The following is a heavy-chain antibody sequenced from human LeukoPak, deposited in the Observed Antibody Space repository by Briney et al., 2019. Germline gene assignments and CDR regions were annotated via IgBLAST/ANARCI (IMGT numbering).Heavy chain of an antibody. CDR3: ARSGHSYGFDY. CDR2: ISSSSSYT. CDR1: GFTFSDYY. J-gene: IGHJ4*02. V-gene: IGHV3-11*03. D-gene: IGHD5-18*01. Sequence: GGSLRLSCAASGFTFSDYYMSWIRQAPGKGLEWVSYISSSSSYTNYADSVKGRFTISRDNAKNSLYLQMNSLRAEDTAVYYCARSGHSYGFDYWGQGTLVAVSS.